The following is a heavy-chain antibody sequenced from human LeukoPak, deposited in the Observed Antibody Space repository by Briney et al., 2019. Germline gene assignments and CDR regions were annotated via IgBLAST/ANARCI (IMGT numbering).Heavy chain of an antibody. Sequence: GGSLRLSCAASGFTFTNYWMSWVRQASGKGLELVANIKQDRSEKYYVDSVKGRFTISRDNSKNTLYLQMNSLRAEDTAVYYCARVGFFGDSYENYWGQGTLVTVSS. CDR1: GFTFTNYW. V-gene: IGHV3-7*03. D-gene: IGHD5-18*01. CDR3: ARVGFFGDSYENY. J-gene: IGHJ4*02. CDR2: IKQDRSEK.